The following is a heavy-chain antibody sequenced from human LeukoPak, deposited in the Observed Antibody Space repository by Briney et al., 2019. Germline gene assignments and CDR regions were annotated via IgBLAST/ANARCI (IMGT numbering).Heavy chain of an antibody. J-gene: IGHJ4*02. Sequence: GGSLRLSCTASGFTFGDYVMSWFRQAPGKGLEWVGFIRSKAYGGTTEDAASVKGRFTISRDDSKSIAYLQMNSLRAEDTAVYYCAKGRGGYRADYWGQGTLVTVSS. CDR2: IRSKAYGGTT. D-gene: IGHD5-18*01. CDR1: GFTFGDYV. CDR3: AKGRGGYRADY. V-gene: IGHV3-49*03.